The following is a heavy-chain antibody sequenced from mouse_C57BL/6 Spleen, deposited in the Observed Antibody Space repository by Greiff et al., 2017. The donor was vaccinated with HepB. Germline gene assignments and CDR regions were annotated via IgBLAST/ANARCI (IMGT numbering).Heavy chain of an antibody. CDR2: IWRGGST. D-gene: IGHD3-1*01. V-gene: IGHV2-5*01. J-gene: IGHJ2*01. CDR1: GFSLTSYG. CDR3: AKNSGYSYYFGY. Sequence: VKLVESGPGLVQPSQRLSITCTVPGFSLTSYGVHWVRQSPGKGLEWLGVIWRGGSTDYNAAFMSRLSITKDNSKSQVFFKMNSLQADDTAIYYCAKNSGYSYYFGYWGQGTTLTVSS.